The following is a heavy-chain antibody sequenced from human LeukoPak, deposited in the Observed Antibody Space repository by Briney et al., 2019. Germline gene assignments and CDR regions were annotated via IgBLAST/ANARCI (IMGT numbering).Heavy chain of an antibody. Sequence: SQTLSLTCTVSGGSISSGGYYWSWIRQHPGKGLEWIGYIYYSGSTYYNPSLKSRVTISVDTSKNQFSLKLSSVTAADTAVYYCARGRGRSGYYTGYFDYWGQGTLVTVSS. CDR2: IYYSGST. J-gene: IGHJ4*02. CDR3: ARGRGRSGYYTGYFDY. D-gene: IGHD3-3*01. V-gene: IGHV4-31*03. CDR1: GGSISSGGYY.